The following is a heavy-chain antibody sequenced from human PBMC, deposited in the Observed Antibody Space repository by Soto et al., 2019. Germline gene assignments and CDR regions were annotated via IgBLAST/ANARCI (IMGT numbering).Heavy chain of an antibody. CDR3: ARTLYGDNVDC. CDR1: GYTFTSYG. CDR2: ISAYNGNT. Sequence: ASVKVSCKASGYTFTSYGISWVRQAPGQGLQWMGWISAYNGNTNYAQKLQGRVTMTTDTSTSTAYMELRSLRSEDTAVYYCARTLYGDNVDCWGQGTLVTVSS. J-gene: IGHJ4*02. D-gene: IGHD4-17*01. V-gene: IGHV1-18*01.